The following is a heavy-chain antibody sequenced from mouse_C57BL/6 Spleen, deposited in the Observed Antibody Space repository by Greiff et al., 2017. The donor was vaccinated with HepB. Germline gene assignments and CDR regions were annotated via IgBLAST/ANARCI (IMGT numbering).Heavy chain of an antibody. CDR1: GYTFTSYW. Sequence: QVQLQQPGAELVMPGASVKLSCKASGYTFTSYWMHWVKQRPGQGLEWIGEIDPSDSYTNYNQKFKGKSTLTVDKSSSTAYMQLSSLTSEDSAVYYCGVVTTPFAYWGQGTLVTVSA. V-gene: IGHV1-69*01. J-gene: IGHJ3*01. CDR3: GVVTTPFAY. CDR2: IDPSDSYT. D-gene: IGHD2-2*01.